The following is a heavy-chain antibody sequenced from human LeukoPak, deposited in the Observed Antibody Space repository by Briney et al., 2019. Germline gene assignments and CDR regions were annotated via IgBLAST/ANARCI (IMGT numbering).Heavy chain of an antibody. Sequence: PGGSLRLSCEASGFTFGNYAMNWVRQAPGKGLVWVSTISGTGSSTYYADSAKGRFTISRDNSKDTLFLQLNSLTAADTAMYFCAKASVAIPQYCNSWGQGTLVTVSS. D-gene: IGHD2-2*02. CDR3: AKASVAIPQYCNS. CDR2: ISGTGSST. V-gene: IGHV3-23*01. J-gene: IGHJ5*02. CDR1: GFTFGNYA.